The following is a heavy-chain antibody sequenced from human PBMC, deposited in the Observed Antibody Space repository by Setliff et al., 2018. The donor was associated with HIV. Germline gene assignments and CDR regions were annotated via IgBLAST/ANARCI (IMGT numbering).Heavy chain of an antibody. V-gene: IGHV3-48*03. CDR1: GFTFRSYE. D-gene: IGHD2-15*01. CDR2: ISSSGNTI. Sequence: LRLSCAASGFTFRSYEMNWVRQAPGKGLEWLSYISSSGNTIYYTDSLKGRFTISRDNARSSLYLEMNSLRAEDTAVYYCARDRGKSGGVLPGWFDSWGQGTLVTV. J-gene: IGHJ5*01. CDR3: ARDRGKSGGVLPGWFDS.